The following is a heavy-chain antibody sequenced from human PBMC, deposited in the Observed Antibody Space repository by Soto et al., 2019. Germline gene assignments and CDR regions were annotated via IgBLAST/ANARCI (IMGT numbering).Heavy chain of an antibody. D-gene: IGHD3-10*01. Sequence: GGSLRLSCAASGFTVSSNYMSWVRQAPGKGLEWVSVIYSGGSTYYADSVKGRFTISRDNSKNTLYLQMNSLRAEDTAVYYCARGPWMVRGVMATRNWFDPWGQGTLVTVSS. CDR3: ARGPWMVRGVMATRNWFDP. J-gene: IGHJ5*02. V-gene: IGHV3-66*01. CDR2: IYSGGST. CDR1: GFTVSSNY.